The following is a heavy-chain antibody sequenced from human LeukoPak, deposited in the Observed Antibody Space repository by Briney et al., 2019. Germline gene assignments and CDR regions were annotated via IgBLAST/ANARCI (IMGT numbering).Heavy chain of an antibody. D-gene: IGHD5-18*01. V-gene: IGHV1-46*01. CDR2: INPSGGST. CDR1: GYTFTSYY. J-gene: IGHJ4*02. CDR3: AREQGDTAMVLYYFDY. Sequence: GASVKVSCKASGYTFTSYYMHWVRQAPGQGLEWMGIINPSGGSTSYAQKFQGRVTMTRDTSTSTVYMELSSLRSEDTAVYYWAREQGDTAMVLYYFDYWGQGTLVTVSS.